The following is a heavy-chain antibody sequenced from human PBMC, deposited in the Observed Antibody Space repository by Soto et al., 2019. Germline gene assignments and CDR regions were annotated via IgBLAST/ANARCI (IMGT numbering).Heavy chain of an antibody. J-gene: IGHJ4*02. CDR1: GFTFTTYT. D-gene: IGHD2-21*02. CDR3: ARVGTALYFDH. V-gene: IGHV3-23*01. Sequence: EVQLLESGGGLVQPGGSLRLSCAVSGFTFTTYTMSWVRQAPGKGVEWGSGISSSGGNTYYAEFVKGRFTISRDNSKNTFYLQMNSLRADDTAAYYCARVGTALYFDHWGQGTLVSVSS. CDR2: ISSSGGNT.